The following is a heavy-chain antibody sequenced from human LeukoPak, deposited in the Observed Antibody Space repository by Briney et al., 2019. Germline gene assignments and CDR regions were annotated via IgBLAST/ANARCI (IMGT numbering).Heavy chain of an antibody. CDR3: ARDRYDILTGYNDAFDV. V-gene: IGHV3-7*01. CDR2: IKQDGSEK. D-gene: IGHD3-9*01. CDR1: GFTFTTYW. Sequence: GGSLRLSCAASGFTFTTYWMSWVRQAPGKGLEWLANIKQDGSEKYYVDSVKGRFTISRDNAKNSLYLQMNSLRAEDTAAYYCARDRYDILTGYNDAFDVWGQGTKVTVSS. J-gene: IGHJ3*01.